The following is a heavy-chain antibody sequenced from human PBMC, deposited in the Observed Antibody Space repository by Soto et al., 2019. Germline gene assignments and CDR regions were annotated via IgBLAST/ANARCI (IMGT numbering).Heavy chain of an antibody. V-gene: IGHV1-69*13. CDR2: IIPIFGTA. J-gene: IGHJ5*02. Sequence: GASVKVSCKASGGTFSSYAISWVRQAPGQGLEWMGGIIPIFGTANYAQKFQGRVTITADESTSTAYMELSSLRSEDTAVYYCARGAYYYDSSLRSNWFDPXGQGTLVTVSS. CDR1: GGTFSSYA. D-gene: IGHD3-22*01. CDR3: ARGAYYYDSSLRSNWFDP.